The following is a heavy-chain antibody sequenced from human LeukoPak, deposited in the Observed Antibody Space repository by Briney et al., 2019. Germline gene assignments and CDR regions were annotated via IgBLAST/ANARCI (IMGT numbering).Heavy chain of an antibody. Sequence: SETLSLTCAVSGYSISSGYYWGWIRQPPGKGLEWIGRIYHSGSTYYNPSLKRRVTISVGTSKNQFSLKLSSVTAADTAVYYCARLEDYYYYMDVWGKGTTVTVSS. CDR3: ARLEDYYYYMDV. CDR1: GYSISSGYY. V-gene: IGHV4-38-2*01. J-gene: IGHJ6*03. CDR2: IYHSGST.